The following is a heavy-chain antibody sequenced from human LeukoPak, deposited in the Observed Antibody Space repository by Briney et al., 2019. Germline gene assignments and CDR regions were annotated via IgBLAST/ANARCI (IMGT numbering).Heavy chain of an antibody. J-gene: IGHJ4*02. CDR3: ARDPAGAAHFDY. CDR1: GFTFSSYW. V-gene: IGHV3-74*01. CDR2: IKGDGSST. Sequence: GGSLRLSCAASGFTFSSYWMHWVRHTPGKGLVWVSRIKGDGSSTSYADSVKGRFTISRDNAKNTLYLQMNSLRAEDTAVYYCARDPAGAAHFDYWGQGTLVSVSS. D-gene: IGHD1-26*01.